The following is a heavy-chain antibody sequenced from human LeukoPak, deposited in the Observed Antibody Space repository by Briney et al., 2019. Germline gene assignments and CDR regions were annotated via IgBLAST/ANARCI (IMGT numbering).Heavy chain of an antibody. CDR3: ARVLRGEQWLPRDWLDP. Sequence: SETLSLTCTVSGGSISSYYWSWIRQPPGKGLEWIGHIYYSGSTNYNPSLKSRVTILVDTSKNQFSLKLSSVTAADTAVYYCARVLRGEQWLPRDWLDPWGQGTLVTVSS. V-gene: IGHV4-59*01. J-gene: IGHJ5*02. CDR1: GGSISSYY. D-gene: IGHD6-19*01. CDR2: IYYSGST.